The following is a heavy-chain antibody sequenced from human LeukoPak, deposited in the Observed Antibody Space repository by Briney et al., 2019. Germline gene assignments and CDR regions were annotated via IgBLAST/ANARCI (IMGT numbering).Heavy chain of an antibody. CDR3: AGGGGYCSGGSCYSESDAFDI. CDR2: INHSGST. D-gene: IGHD2-15*01. Sequence: PSETLSLTCAVYGGSFSGYYWSWIRQPPGKGLEWIGEINHSGSTNYNPSLKSRVTISVDTSKNQFSLKLSSVTAADTAVYYCAGGGGYCSGGSCYSESDAFDIWGQGTMVTVSS. V-gene: IGHV4-34*01. CDR1: GGSFSGYY. J-gene: IGHJ3*02.